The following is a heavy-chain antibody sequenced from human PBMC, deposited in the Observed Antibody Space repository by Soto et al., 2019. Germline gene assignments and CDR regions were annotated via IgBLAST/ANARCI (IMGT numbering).Heavy chain of an antibody. V-gene: IGHV4-34*01. J-gene: IGHJ5*02. CDR1: GGSFSGYY. CDR3: ERNTVVSWFDP. CDR2: INHSGST. Sequence: SETLSLTCAVYGGSFSGYYWSWIRQPPGKGLEWIGEINHSGSTNYNPSLKSRVTISVDTSKNQFSLKLSSVTAADTAVYYCERNTVVSWFDPWGQGTLVTVSS. D-gene: IGHD2-15*01.